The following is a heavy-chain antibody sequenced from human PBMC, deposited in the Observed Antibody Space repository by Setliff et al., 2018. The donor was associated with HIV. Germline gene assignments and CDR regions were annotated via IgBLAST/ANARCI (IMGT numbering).Heavy chain of an antibody. V-gene: IGHV4-39*01. J-gene: IGHJ4*02. CDR1: GDSVNDRSYF. CDR2: FYYNGDS. CDR3: ARQLSNSFDY. Sequence: SETLSLTCTVSGDSVNDRSYFWGWIRQPPGKGLEWIGTFYYNGDSRYNPSLKSRVTISVDTSKNQFSLNLNSVTAADTAVYYCARQLSNSFDYWCQGTLVTVSS. D-gene: IGHD2-8*01.